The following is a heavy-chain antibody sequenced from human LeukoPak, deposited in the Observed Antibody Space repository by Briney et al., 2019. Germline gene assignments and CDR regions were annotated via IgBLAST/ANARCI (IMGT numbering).Heavy chain of an antibody. J-gene: IGHJ6*04. Sequence: PSETLSLTCTVSGGSISSGDYYWSWIRQPPGKGLEWIGYIYYSGSTYYNPSLKSRVTISVDTSKNQFSLKLSSVTAADTAVYYRARDFVRFASTGHYYYGMDVWGKGTTVTVSS. CDR2: IYYSGST. CDR3: ARDFVRFASTGHYYYGMDV. V-gene: IGHV4-30-4*01. D-gene: IGHD5/OR15-5a*01. CDR1: GGSISSGDYY.